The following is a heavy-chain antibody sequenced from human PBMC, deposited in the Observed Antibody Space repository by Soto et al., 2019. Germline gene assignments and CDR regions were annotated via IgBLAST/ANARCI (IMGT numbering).Heavy chain of an antibody. CDR1: GFTFRDYY. CDR3: ARAYPDALDI. CDR2: ISSSGSGI. J-gene: IGHJ3*02. Sequence: QVQLVDSGGGLVKPGGSLRLSCAASGFTFRDYYMTWIRQAPGKGLEWAAYISSSGSGIYYPDSVKGRFTISRDNAKNSLYLQMSSLRVEDTAVYFCARAYPDALDIWGQVTMVTVSS. D-gene: IGHD2-2*02. V-gene: IGHV3-11*01.